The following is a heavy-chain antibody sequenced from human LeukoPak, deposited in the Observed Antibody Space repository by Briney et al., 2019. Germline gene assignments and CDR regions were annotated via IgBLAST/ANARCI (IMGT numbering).Heavy chain of an antibody. CDR2: IIPIFGTA. Sequence: SVKVSYKASGGTFSSYAISWVRQAPGQGLEWMGGIIPIFGTANYAQKFQGRVTITADESTSTAYMELSSLRSEDTAVYYCAYNPGIAAAGALDYWGQGTLVTVSS. V-gene: IGHV1-69*13. D-gene: IGHD6-13*01. CDR3: AYNPGIAAAGALDY. J-gene: IGHJ4*02. CDR1: GGTFSSYA.